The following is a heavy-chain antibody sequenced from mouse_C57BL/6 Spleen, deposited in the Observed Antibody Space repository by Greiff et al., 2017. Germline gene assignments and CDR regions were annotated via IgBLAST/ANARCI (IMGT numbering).Heavy chain of an antibody. V-gene: IGHV1-64*01. Sequence: QVQLQQPGAELVKPGASVTLSCKASGYTFTSYWMHWVKQRPGQGLEWIGMIHPNSGSTNYNEKFKSKATLTVDKSSSTAYMQLSSLTSEDSAVYYCDTMVTTGLYYYAMDYWGQGTSVTVSS. CDR1: GYTFTSYW. J-gene: IGHJ4*01. CDR2: IHPNSGST. D-gene: IGHD2-2*01. CDR3: DTMVTTGLYYYAMDY.